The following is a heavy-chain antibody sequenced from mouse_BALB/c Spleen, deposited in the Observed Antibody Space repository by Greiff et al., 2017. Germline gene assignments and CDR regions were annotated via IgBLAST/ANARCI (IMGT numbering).Heavy chain of an antibody. Sequence: VKLMESAAELARPGASVKMSCKASGYTFTSYTMHWVKQRPGQGLEWIGYINPSSGYTEYNQKFKDKTTLTADKSSSTAYMQLSSLTSEDSAVYYCARSLPGTFYAMDYWGQGTSVTVSS. CDR1: GYTFTSYT. D-gene: IGHD4-1*01. J-gene: IGHJ4*01. V-gene: IGHV1-4*02. CDR3: ARSLPGTFYAMDY. CDR2: INPSSGYT.